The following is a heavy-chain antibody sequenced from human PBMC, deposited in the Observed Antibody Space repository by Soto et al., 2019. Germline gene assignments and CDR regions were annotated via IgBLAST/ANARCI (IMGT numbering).Heavy chain of an antibody. J-gene: IGHJ4*02. V-gene: IGHV3-33*05. CDR1: GFTFRSYV. Sequence: QVQLVESGGGVVQPGTSLRLSCVGSGFTFRSYVIHWVRQAPGKGLEWVALTSYDGSNNFYGDSVKGRFTISRHNSRNTVALQMDSLTFEDTALYYCARLGTTGGLDVWGQGTLVSVSS. CDR2: TSYDGSNN. CDR3: ARLGTTGGLDV. D-gene: IGHD3-16*01.